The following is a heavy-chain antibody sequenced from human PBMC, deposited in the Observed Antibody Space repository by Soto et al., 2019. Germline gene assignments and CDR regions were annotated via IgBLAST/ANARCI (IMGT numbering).Heavy chain of an antibody. D-gene: IGHD6-13*01. CDR3: TTAYSSSRNKFDP. Sequence: GRSLRLSCAASGFTFSNAWMNWVRQAPGKGLEWVGRIKSKTDGGTTDYAAPVKGRFTISRDDSKNTLYLQMNSLKTEDTAVYYCTTAYSSSRNKFDPCGQGTLVTVSS. CDR2: IKSKTDGGTT. V-gene: IGHV3-15*07. CDR1: GFTFSNAW. J-gene: IGHJ5*02.